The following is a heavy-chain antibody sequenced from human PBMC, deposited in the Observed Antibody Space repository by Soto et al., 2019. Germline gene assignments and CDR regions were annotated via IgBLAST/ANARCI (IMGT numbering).Heavy chain of an antibody. D-gene: IGHD6-13*01. J-gene: IGHJ6*02. CDR3: ARQEGSSWYYYYYGMDV. CDR2: IDPSDSYT. CDR1: GYSFTSYW. Sequence: PGESLKISCKGSGYSFTSYWISWVRQMPGKGLEWMGRIDPSDSYTNYSPSFQGHVTISADKSISTAYLQWGSLKASDTAMYYCARQEGSSWYYYYYGMDVWGQGTTVTVSS. V-gene: IGHV5-10-1*01.